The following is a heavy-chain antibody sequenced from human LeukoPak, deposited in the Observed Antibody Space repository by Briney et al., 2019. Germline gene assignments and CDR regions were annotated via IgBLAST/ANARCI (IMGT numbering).Heavy chain of an antibody. J-gene: IGHJ4*02. CDR3: AKGYGDAPFDY. Sequence: GGSLRLSCAASGFTFSTYSIHWVRQAPGKGLEWVALISYDGTTKYYGDSVKGRFTVSRDNSKNTLYLQMNSLRAEDTAVYYCAKGYGDAPFDYWGQGTLVTVSS. V-gene: IGHV3-30-3*01. D-gene: IGHD4-17*01. CDR1: GFTFSTYS. CDR2: ISYDGTTK.